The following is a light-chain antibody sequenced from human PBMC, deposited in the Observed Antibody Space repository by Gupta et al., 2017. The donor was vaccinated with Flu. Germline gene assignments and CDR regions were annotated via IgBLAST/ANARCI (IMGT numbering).Light chain of an antibody. CDR3: QQDHNWLLT. CDR1: QSVSSD. V-gene: IGKV3-15*01. J-gene: IGKJ4*01. Sequence: EIEMTQSPATLSVSPGERASLSRSASQSVSSDVAWYQQRPGQSPRLLIYGASTRATGVPARFSGSGSGTEFSLTISSLQSEDFAVYYCQQDHNWLLTFGGGTKVEIK. CDR2: GAS.